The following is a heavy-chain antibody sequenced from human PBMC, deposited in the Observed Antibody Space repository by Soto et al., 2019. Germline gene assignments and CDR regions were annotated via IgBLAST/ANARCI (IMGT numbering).Heavy chain of an antibody. V-gene: IGHV1-69*01. CDR1: GGLFSSYA. CDR3: ARGGSGYVWFQDY. CDR2: IIPVFGTA. D-gene: IGHD3-22*01. Sequence: QEQLVQSGAEVKKSGSSVKVSCKDTGGLFSSYAVSWVRQAPGQGLEWMGGIIPVFGTAYYAQKFQGRVTITADEATKTAYMERCSLRSEDTAMYYCARGGSGYVWFQDYWGQGTLVTVSS. J-gene: IGHJ4*02.